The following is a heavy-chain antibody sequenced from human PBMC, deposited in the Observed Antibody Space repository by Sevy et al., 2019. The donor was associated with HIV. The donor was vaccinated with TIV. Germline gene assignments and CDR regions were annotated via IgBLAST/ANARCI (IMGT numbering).Heavy chain of an antibody. CDR1: TASISSGDDY. CDR3: ARDRKVRGVDYGMDV. D-gene: IGHD3-10*01. V-gene: IGHV4-30-4*02. Sequence: SDTLSLTCTVSTASISSGDDYWSWIRQPPGRGLEWIGYIHYSGHTYYNPSLKSRLTISLDTSINQLSLKLSSMTAADTAVYYCARDRKVRGVDYGMDVWGQGTTVTVSS. J-gene: IGHJ6*02. CDR2: IHYSGHT.